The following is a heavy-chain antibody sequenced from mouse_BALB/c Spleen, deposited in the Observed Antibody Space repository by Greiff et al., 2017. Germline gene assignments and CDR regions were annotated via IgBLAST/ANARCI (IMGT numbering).Heavy chain of an antibody. J-gene: IGHJ3*01. CDR1: GFSLTSYG. CDR3: AKPYRYDEAWFAY. D-gene: IGHD2-14*01. V-gene: IGHV2-2*02. Sequence: VQLQQSGPGLVQPSQSLSITCTVSGFSLTSYGVHWVRQSPGKGLEWLGVIWSGGSTDYNAAFISRLSISKDNSKSQVFFKMNSLQANDTAIYYCAKPYRYDEAWFAYWGQGTLVTVSA. CDR2: IWSGGST.